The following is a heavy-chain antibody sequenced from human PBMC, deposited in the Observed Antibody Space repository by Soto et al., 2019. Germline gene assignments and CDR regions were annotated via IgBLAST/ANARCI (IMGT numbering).Heavy chain of an antibody. V-gene: IGHV3-21*01. CDR1: GFTFSSYS. J-gene: IGHJ5*02. Sequence: EVQLVESGGGLVKPGGSLRLSCAAYGFTFSSYSMNWVRQAPGKGLEWVSSISSSSSYIYYADSVKGRFTISRDNAKNSLYLQMNSLRAEDTAVYYCARSDYGDYEVFGWFDPWGQGTLVTVSS. D-gene: IGHD4-17*01. CDR3: ARSDYGDYEVFGWFDP. CDR2: ISSSSSYI.